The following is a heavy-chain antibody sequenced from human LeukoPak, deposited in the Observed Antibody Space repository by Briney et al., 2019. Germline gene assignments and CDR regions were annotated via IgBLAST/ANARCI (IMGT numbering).Heavy chain of an antibody. CDR3: AKESDSGYHSEGPKT. CDR1: AIVLSDYG. V-gene: IGHV3-30*02. Sequence: GGSLRLSCASSAIVLSDYGIHWVRQAPGKGLEWVAFVRNDGSNEYYVGSVKGRFTISRDKSKNTLYLQMNSLRAEDTAVYSCAKESDSGYHSEGPKTWGLGTLVTVSS. D-gene: IGHD3-22*01. CDR2: VRNDGSNE. J-gene: IGHJ5*02.